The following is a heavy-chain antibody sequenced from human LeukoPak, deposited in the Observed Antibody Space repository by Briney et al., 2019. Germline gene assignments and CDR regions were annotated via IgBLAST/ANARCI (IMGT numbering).Heavy chain of an antibody. J-gene: IGHJ5*02. D-gene: IGHD4-17*01. Sequence: SETLSLTCTVSGGSISSGGYYWSWIRQPARKGLEWIGRIYTSGSTNYNPSLKSRVTISVDTSKNQFSLKLSSVTAADTAVYYCAREANGDYDNWFDPWGQGTLVTVSS. CDR3: AREANGDYDNWFDP. CDR1: GGSISSGGYY. V-gene: IGHV4-61*02. CDR2: IYTSGST.